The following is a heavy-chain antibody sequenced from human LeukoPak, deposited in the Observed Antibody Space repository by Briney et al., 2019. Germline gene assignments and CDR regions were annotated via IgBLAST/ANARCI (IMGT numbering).Heavy chain of an antibody. CDR1: GFIFRDYV. J-gene: IGHJ4*02. D-gene: IGHD5-12*01. V-gene: IGHV3-30-3*01. CDR2: TSFDESTK. Sequence: PGGSLRLSCAASGFIFRDYVMSWVRQAPGKGLEWVAVTSFDESTKHYADSVQGRFTISRDNSKNTLYLQMNSLRAEDTAVYFCARDAGWLRSFDYWGQGTLVTVSS. CDR3: ARDAGWLRSFDY.